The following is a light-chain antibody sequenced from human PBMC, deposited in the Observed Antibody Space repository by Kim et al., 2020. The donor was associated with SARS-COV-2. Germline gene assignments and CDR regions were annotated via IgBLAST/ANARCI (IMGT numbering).Light chain of an antibody. Sequence: PGQSITISFTGTSSDVGSYNLVSWYQQHPGKAPKLMIYEVSKRPSGVSNRFSGSKSGNTASLTISGLQAEDEADYYCCSYAGSSTVFGGGTQLTVL. CDR1: SSDVGSYNL. J-gene: IGLJ3*02. CDR3: CSYAGSSTV. V-gene: IGLV2-23*02. CDR2: EVS.